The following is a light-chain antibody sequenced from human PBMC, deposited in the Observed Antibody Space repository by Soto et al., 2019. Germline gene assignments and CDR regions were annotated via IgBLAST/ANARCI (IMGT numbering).Light chain of an antibody. V-gene: IGKV3-15*01. Sequence: EIVMTQSPVTLSVSPGERATLSCRASQSVNTSLAWYRQKPGQSPRLLIHGASTSATGIPARFIGSGSGSEFTLNISRVQSEDFTVYYCQQYNGWPLTFGRGTKVENK. CDR1: QSVNTS. J-gene: IGKJ4*01. CDR2: GAS. CDR3: QQYNGWPLT.